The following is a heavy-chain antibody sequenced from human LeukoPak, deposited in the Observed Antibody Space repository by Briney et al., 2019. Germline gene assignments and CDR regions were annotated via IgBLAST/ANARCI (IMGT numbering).Heavy chain of an antibody. V-gene: IGHV4-39*01. CDR2: IYYSGST. Sequence: SETLSLTCAVSGGSISGNSYYWGWIRQPPGKGLEWIGSIYYSGSTYYNPSLKSRVTISVDTSKNQFSLKLSSVTAADTAVYYCARGQVVTWGPGTMVTVSS. CDR3: ARGQVVT. D-gene: IGHD3-16*02. CDR1: GGSISGNSYY. J-gene: IGHJ3*01.